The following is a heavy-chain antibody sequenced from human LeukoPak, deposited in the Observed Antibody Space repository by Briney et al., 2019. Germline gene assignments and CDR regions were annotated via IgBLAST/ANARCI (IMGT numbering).Heavy chain of an antibody. CDR1: GFTFSNYG. V-gene: IGHV3-7*01. J-gene: IGHJ4*02. CDR3: AMSHY. CDR2: IKQDGSEK. Sequence: GGTLRLSCAASGFTFSNYGMTWIRQAPGKGLEWVANIKQDGSEKYYVDSVKGRFTISRDNAKNSLYLQMNSLRAEDTAVYYCAMSHYWGQGTLVTVSS.